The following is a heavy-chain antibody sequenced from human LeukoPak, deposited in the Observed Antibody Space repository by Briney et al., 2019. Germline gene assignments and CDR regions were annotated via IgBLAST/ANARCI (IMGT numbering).Heavy chain of an antibody. CDR3: ARDHDAVGTTIDN. CDR1: GFTFSSYW. Sequence: VGSLRLSCAASGFTFSSYWMHWVRQAPGEGLVWVSRIKSDGSVTWYADSVKVRFTISRDNAKNMLYLQMNSLRDEDTAVYFCARDHDAVGTTIDNWGQGTLVSLSS. CDR2: IKSDGSVT. D-gene: IGHD1-14*01. V-gene: IGHV3-74*01. J-gene: IGHJ4*02.